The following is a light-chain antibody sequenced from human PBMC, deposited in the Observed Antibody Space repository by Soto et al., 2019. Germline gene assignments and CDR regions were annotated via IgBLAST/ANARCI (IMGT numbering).Light chain of an antibody. CDR1: QGISSW. CDR3: QQYDHPPYT. CDR2: DAS. V-gene: IGKV1-33*01. Sequence: DIQMTQSPSSLSASVGDRVTITCRASQGISSWLAWYQQKPGKAPKLLIYDASNLERGVPSRFSGSGSGTDFSLTVDSLQPEDTATYYCQQYDHPPYTFGQGTKVDIK. J-gene: IGKJ2*01.